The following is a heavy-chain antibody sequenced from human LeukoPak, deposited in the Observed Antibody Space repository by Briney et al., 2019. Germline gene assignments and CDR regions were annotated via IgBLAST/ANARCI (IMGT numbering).Heavy chain of an antibody. J-gene: IGHJ6*02. V-gene: IGHV5-51*01. D-gene: IGHD6-6*01. CDR2: IYPGDSDT. CDR1: GYSFTSYW. Sequence: GESLKISCKGSGYSFTSYWIGWVRQMPGKGLEWMGIIYPGDSDTRYSPSFQGQVTISVDKSISTAYLQWSSLKASDTAMYYCARSGSSSDYYYYGMDVWGQGTTVTVPS. CDR3: ARSGSSSDYYYYGMDV.